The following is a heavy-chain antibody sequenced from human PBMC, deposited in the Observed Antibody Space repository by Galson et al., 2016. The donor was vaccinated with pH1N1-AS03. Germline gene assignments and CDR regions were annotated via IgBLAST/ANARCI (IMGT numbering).Heavy chain of an antibody. CDR3: AKGSGYCSDATCYRFDR. V-gene: IGHV3-23*01. D-gene: IGHD2-15*01. CDR1: EFSFSRFA. J-gene: IGHJ4*02. CDR2: IIGSGENT. Sequence: SLRLSCAASEFSFSRFAMAWVRQAPGKGLEWVSSIIGSGENTWYAESAKGRFTISRDNSKNTLYLQLNSLRAEDTALYYCAKGSGYCSDATCYRFDRWGQATLVTVSA.